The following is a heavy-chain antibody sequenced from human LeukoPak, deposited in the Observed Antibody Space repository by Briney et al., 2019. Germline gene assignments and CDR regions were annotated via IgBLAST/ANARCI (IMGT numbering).Heavy chain of an antibody. CDR3: ARDRFRVGDTTMVTPDY. CDR2: IKQDGSEK. Sequence: QPGGSLRLSCAASGFTFSSYWMSWVRQAPGKGLEWVANIKQDGSEKYYVDSVKGRFTISRDNSKNTLYLQMDSLRAEDTAVYYCARDRFRVGDTTMVTPDYWGQGTLVTVSS. CDR1: GFTFSSYW. V-gene: IGHV3-7*01. D-gene: IGHD5-18*01. J-gene: IGHJ4*01.